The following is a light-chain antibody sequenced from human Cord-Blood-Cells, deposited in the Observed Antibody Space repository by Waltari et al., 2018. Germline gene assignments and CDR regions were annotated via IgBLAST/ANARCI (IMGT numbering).Light chain of an antibody. CDR3: QQYDNLPLT. CDR2: DAS. CDR1: QDISNY. J-gene: IGKJ4*01. V-gene: IGKV1-33*01. Sequence: DIQMTQSPSSLSASVGDRVTITCQASQDISNYLNWYQQKPGKAPKLLIYDASNLETGVPSRLSGSGSGTDFTFTISSLQPGDIATYYCQQYDNLPLTFGGGTKVEIK.